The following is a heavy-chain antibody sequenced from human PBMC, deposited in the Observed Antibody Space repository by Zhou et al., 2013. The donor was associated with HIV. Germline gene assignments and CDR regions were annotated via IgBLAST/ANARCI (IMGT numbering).Heavy chain of an antibody. Sequence: LVQSGAEIKKPGTSVKVSCTTSGYTFTNYYTHWVRQAPGQRLEWMGWINPQKGATNYAQKFHDRVTMTTDTSTNTAYMELSSLTSDDTAIYFCVRDAGPVDFDYWGQGTLVTVSS. CDR2: INPQKGAT. V-gene: IGHV1-2*02. J-gene: IGHJ4*02. D-gene: IGHD2-2*01. CDR3: VRDAGPVDFDY. CDR1: GYTFTNYY.